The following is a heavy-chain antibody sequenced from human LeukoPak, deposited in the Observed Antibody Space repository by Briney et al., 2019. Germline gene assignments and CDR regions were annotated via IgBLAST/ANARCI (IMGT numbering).Heavy chain of an antibody. CDR1: GFTFSGSA. J-gene: IGHJ4*02. V-gene: IGHV3-73*01. CDR3: ARTSVRSTILTGYYSLTTPDY. Sequence: GGSLRLSCAASGFTFSGSAMHWVRQASGKGLEWVGRIRSKANSYATAYAASVKGRFTISRDNAKNSLYLQMNSLRAEDTAVYYCARTSVRSTILTGYYSLTTPDYWGQGTLVTVSS. CDR2: IRSKANSYAT. D-gene: IGHD3-9*01.